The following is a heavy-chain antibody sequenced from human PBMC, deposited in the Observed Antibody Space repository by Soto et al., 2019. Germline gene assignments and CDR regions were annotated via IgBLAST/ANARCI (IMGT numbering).Heavy chain of an antibody. CDR1: GYSFTSYW. Sequence: GESLKISCKGSGYSFTSYWIGWVRQMPGKGLEWMGIIYPGDSDTRYSPSFQGQVTISADKSISTTYLQWSSLKASDTAMYYCARRAARPYYYYYSGMDVWGQGTTVTVSS. V-gene: IGHV5-51*01. CDR2: IYPGDSDT. D-gene: IGHD6-6*01. CDR3: ARRAARPYYYYYSGMDV. J-gene: IGHJ6*02.